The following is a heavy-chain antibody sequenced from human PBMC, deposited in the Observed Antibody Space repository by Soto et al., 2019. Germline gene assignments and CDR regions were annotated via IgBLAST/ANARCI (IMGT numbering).Heavy chain of an antibody. CDR1: GFTFSSYA. J-gene: IGHJ5*02. Sequence: EVQLLESGGGLVQPGGSLRLSCAASGFTFSSYAMSWVRQAPGKGLEWVSAIGGSGGSTYYADSVKGRFTISRDNSNHTVYLQMSSLRAEDTAVYYCARTYYYGSGSYPRFDPWGQGTLVTVSS. V-gene: IGHV3-23*01. CDR2: IGGSGGST. D-gene: IGHD3-10*01. CDR3: ARTYYYGSGSYPRFDP.